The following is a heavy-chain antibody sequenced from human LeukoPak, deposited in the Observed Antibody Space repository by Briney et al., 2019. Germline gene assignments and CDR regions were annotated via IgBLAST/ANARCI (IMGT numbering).Heavy chain of an antibody. CDR3: AREGRYCSGGSCYPYYFDY. D-gene: IGHD2-15*01. V-gene: IGHV4-31*03. J-gene: IGHJ4*02. Sequence: PSQTLSLTCTVSGGSISSGGYYWSWIRQHPGKGLERIGYIYYSGSTYYNPSLKSRVTISVDTSKNQFSLKLSSVTAADTAVYYCAREGRYCSGGSCYPYYFDYWGQGTLVTVSS. CDR2: IYYSGST. CDR1: GGSISSGGYY.